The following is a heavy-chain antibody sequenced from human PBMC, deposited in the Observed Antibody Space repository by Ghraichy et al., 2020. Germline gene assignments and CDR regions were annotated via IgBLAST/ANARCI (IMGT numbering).Heavy chain of an antibody. CDR1: GGSISSSSYF. D-gene: IGHD2-21*02. CDR3: ARHENIVVVTAAGAFDI. V-gene: IGHV4-39*01. CDR2: IYYYGNT. J-gene: IGHJ3*02. Sequence: SETLSLTCTVSGGSISSSSYFWGWLRQPPGKGLEWIGSIYYYGNTYYNPSLKSRVTISVDTSKNQFSLKLSSVTAADTAVYYCARHENIVVVTAAGAFDIGGQGTMFTVSS.